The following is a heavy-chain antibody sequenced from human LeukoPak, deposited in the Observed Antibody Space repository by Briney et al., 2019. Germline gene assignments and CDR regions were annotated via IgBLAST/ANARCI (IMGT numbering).Heavy chain of an antibody. J-gene: IGHJ5*02. CDR3: ARGADCGGDCFDP. Sequence: ASVKVSCKASGYTFTGYYMHWVRQAPGQGLEWMGRINPNSGGTNYAQKFQGRVTMTRDTSISTAYMELSRLRSDDTAVYYCARGADCGGDCFDPWGQGTLVTVSS. D-gene: IGHD2-21*01. CDR1: GYTFTGYY. CDR2: INPNSGGT. V-gene: IGHV1-2*06.